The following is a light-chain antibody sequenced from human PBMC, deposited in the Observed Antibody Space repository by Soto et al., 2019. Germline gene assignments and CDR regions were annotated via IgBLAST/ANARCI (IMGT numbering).Light chain of an antibody. CDR2: GAS. CDR3: QQYGGPVPWT. Sequence: EAVLTQSPGTLSLSPGERATVSCRASQTISRNYLAWYQKKPGQAPRLLIYGASTRATGIPDRFTGSGSGTDFTLTIARLEPEDFAVYYCQQYGGPVPWTFGQGTRWIS. V-gene: IGKV3-20*01. J-gene: IGKJ1*01. CDR1: QTISRNY.